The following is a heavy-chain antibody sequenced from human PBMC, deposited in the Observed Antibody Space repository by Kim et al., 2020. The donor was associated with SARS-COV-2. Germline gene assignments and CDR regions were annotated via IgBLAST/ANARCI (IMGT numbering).Heavy chain of an antibody. D-gene: IGHD5-12*01. J-gene: IGHJ4*02. V-gene: IGHV3-21*01. CDR2: ISSSSSYI. CDR3: ASPHHPYSGYDRHFDY. Sequence: GGSLRLSCAASGFTFSSYSMNWVRQAPGKGLEWVSSISSSSSYIYYADSVKGRFTISRDNAKNSLYLQMNSLRAEDTAVYYCASPHHPYSGYDRHFDYWGQGTLVTVSS. CDR1: GFTFSSYS.